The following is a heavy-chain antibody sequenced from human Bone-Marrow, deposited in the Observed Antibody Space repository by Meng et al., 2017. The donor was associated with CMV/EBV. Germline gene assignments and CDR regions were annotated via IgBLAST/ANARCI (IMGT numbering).Heavy chain of an antibody. D-gene: IGHD1-1*01. CDR3: ARDLRYNWNDPQRYFDL. J-gene: IGHJ2*01. V-gene: IGHV3-66*02. Sequence: GESLKISCAASGFTFSSYAMSWVRQAPGKGLEWVSVIYNDGSTYYADSVKGRFTFSRDNSKNTLYLQMNSLRVEDTAVYYCARDLRYNWNDPQRYFDLWGRGTLVTVSS. CDR1: GFTFSSYA. CDR2: IYNDGST.